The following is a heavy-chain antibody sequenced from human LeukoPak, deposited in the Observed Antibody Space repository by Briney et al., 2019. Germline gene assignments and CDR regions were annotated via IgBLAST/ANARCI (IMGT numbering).Heavy chain of an antibody. Sequence: NPSGTLSLTCAVSGASISSNNWWTWVRPTPGKGLEWIGEISHSGSIMYNPSLESRVTISVDTSKNQLSLKLSSVTAADTAVYFCARVTGTTPFDYWGQGTLVTVSS. CDR1: GASISSNNW. D-gene: IGHD1-1*01. V-gene: IGHV4-4*02. CDR2: ISHSGSI. J-gene: IGHJ4*02. CDR3: ARVTGTTPFDY.